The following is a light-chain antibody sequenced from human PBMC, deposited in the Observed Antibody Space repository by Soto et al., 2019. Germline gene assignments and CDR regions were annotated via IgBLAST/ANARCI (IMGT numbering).Light chain of an antibody. J-gene: IGKJ5*01. CDR2: AAS. Sequence: IQLTQSPSSLSASLGDRVTITCVASQGIRSYLTWYQQKPGKAPKVLIYAASTLQTGVPSRFSGSGSGTDFTLTISSLQPEDFATYYCQQLNSYPITFGQGTRLEIK. CDR3: QQLNSYPIT. CDR1: QGIRSY. V-gene: IGKV1-9*01.